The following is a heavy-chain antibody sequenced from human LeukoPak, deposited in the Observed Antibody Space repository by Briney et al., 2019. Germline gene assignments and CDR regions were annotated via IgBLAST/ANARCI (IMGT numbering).Heavy chain of an antibody. Sequence: SVKVSCKASGGTFSSYAISWVRQAPGQGLEWMGGIIPIFGTANYAQKFQGRVAITTDESTSTAYMELSSLRSEDTAVYYCARGSKRVLWFGELLAYYFDYWGQGTLVTVSS. D-gene: IGHD3-10*01. CDR2: IIPIFGTA. CDR3: ARGSKRVLWFGELLAYYFDY. J-gene: IGHJ4*02. CDR1: GGTFSSYA. V-gene: IGHV1-69*05.